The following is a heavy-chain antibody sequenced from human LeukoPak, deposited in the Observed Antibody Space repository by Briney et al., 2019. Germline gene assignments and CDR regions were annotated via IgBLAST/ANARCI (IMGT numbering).Heavy chain of an antibody. CDR3: AKDQSDDYFYGMDV. Sequence: GRSLRLSCAASGSTFSSYGMHWVRQAPGKGLDWVAFIPYDGSNKYYADSVKGRFTISRDNSKNTLYLQMNSLRAEDTAVYYCAKDQSDDYFYGMDVWGQGTTVTVSS. J-gene: IGHJ6*02. V-gene: IGHV3-30*18. CDR2: IPYDGSNK. CDR1: GSTFSSYG.